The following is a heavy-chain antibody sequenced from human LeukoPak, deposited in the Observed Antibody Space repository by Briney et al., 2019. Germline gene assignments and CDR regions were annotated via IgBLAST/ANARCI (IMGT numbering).Heavy chain of an antibody. D-gene: IGHD3-10*01. CDR2: INPNSGDT. CDR3: ARVGPSGYYYYYMDV. V-gene: IGHV1-2*02. Sequence: GASVKVSCKASGYTFTGYYMHWVRQAPGQGLEWMGWINPNSGDTNYAQKFQGRVTMTRDTSISTAYMELSRLGSDDTAVYYCARVGPSGYYYYYMDVWGKGTTVTVSS. J-gene: IGHJ6*03. CDR1: GYTFTGYY.